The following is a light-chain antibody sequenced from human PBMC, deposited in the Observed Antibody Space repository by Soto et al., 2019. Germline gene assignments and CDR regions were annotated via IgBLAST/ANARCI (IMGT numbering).Light chain of an antibody. V-gene: IGKV3-11*01. CDR2: DAS. J-gene: IGKJ4*01. CDR3: QQRLQA. CDR1: QSVGSN. Sequence: EVVLTQSPASLSLSPGERATLSCRASQSVGSNLAWFQQKPGQPPRLLIYDASSRAAGIPVRFSGSGSGTDFTLTISSLEPEDFAVYFCQQRLQAFGGRTKVEIK.